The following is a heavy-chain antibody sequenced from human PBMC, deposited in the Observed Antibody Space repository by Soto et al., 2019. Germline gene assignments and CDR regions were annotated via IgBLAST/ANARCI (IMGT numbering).Heavy chain of an antibody. J-gene: IGHJ4*02. V-gene: IGHV3-23*01. CDR2: ISGSGGST. Sequence: GGSLRLSCAASRFTFSSYAMSWVRQAPGKGLEWVSAISGSGGSTYYADSVKGRFTISRDNSKNTLYLQMNSLRAEDTAVYYCAKTPLAPYYYDSSGYYSDLDYWGQGTLVTVSS. CDR3: AKTPLAPYYYDSSGYYSDLDY. D-gene: IGHD3-22*01. CDR1: RFTFSSYA.